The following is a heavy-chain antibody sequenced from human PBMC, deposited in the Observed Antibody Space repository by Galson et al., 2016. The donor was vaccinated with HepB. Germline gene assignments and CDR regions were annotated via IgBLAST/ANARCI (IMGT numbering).Heavy chain of an antibody. CDR3: ARSGEPS. CDR2: IKQDGSEN. V-gene: IGHV3-7*01. J-gene: IGHJ5*02. CDR1: GFGFSTYW. Sequence: SLRLSCAASGFGFSTYWMSWVRQAPGKGLEWVANIKQDGSENYYADSVRGRFTISRDNAKKSLYLQMNSLRAEDTAVYYCARSGEPSWGQGTLVTVSS. D-gene: IGHD4-17*01.